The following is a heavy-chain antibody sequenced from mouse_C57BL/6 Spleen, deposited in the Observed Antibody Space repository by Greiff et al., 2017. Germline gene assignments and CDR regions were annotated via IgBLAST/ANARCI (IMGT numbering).Heavy chain of an antibody. J-gene: IGHJ2*01. V-gene: IGHV1-81*01. Sequence: QVQLKQSGAELARPGASVKLSCKASGYTFTSYGISWVKQRTGQGLEWIGEIYPRSGNTYYNEKFKGKATLTADKSSSTAYMELRSLTSEDSAVYFCARVVVADLDYWGQGTTLTVSS. D-gene: IGHD1-1*01. CDR3: ARVVVADLDY. CDR1: GYTFTSYG. CDR2: IYPRSGNT.